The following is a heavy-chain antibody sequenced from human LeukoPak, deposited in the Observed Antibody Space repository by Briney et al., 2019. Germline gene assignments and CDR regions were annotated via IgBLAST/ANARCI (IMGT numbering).Heavy chain of an antibody. CDR3: ARDKIVGASKFDY. CDR1: GFSFSSHW. D-gene: IGHD1-26*01. CDR2: IRQDGSEE. Sequence: PGGSLRLSWAAAGFSFSSHWMGWVRQAPGEGLGWVANIRQDGSEEYYVDSVKGRFTISRDNAQNSLYLQMNSLRGEDTALYYCARDKIVGASKFDYWGQGTLVTVSS. V-gene: IGHV3-7*01. J-gene: IGHJ4*02.